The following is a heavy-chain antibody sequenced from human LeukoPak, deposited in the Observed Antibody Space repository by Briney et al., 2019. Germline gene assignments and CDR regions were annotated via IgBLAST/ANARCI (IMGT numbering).Heavy chain of an antibody. V-gene: IGHV4-30-2*01. J-gene: IGHJ4*02. CDR3: ARYGGSGTYFFDY. CDR1: GGSISSGGYA. Sequence: SETLSLTCAVSGGSISSGGYAWTWIRQPPGKGLEWIGYIYDTGSTYYKPFLKSRVTISVDRSKNQFSLKLSSVTAADTAVYYCARYGGSGTYFFDYWGQGTLVTVSS. D-gene: IGHD3-10*01. CDR2: IYDTGST.